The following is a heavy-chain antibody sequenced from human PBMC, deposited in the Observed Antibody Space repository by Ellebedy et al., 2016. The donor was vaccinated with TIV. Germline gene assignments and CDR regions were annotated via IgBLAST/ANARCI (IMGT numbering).Heavy chain of an antibody. V-gene: IGHV3-74*01. J-gene: IGHJ4*02. Sequence: GESLKISCAASGFTFSSYWMHWVRQAPGKGLVWVSRINSDGSSTTYADSVKGRFTISRDNAKNTLYLQMNSLRAEDTAVYSCAREVKQQGFDYWGQGTLVTVSS. CDR1: GFTFSSYW. CDR3: AREVKQQGFDY. D-gene: IGHD6-13*01. CDR2: INSDGSST.